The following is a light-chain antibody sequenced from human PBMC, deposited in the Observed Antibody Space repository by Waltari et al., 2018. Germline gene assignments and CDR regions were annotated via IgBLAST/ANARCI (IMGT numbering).Light chain of an antibody. Sequence: DIQLTQSPSFLSASVGDTVTITCRASQGISSSLAWYQQKPGMSPKLLIYVASTLQSGVPSRFSGSGSGTEFTLTISSLQPEDFATYYCLQFNSFPLTFGGGTKVEIK. CDR2: VAS. CDR1: QGISSS. J-gene: IGKJ4*01. V-gene: IGKV1-9*01. CDR3: LQFNSFPLT.